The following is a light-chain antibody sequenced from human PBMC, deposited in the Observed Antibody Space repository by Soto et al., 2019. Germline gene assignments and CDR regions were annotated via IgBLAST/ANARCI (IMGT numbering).Light chain of an antibody. V-gene: IGLV2-14*01. J-gene: IGLJ1*01. CDR2: EVS. CDR1: SRDVGGSNY. Sequence: QSALIQPASVSGSPGQSITISCTGTSRDVGGSNYVSWYQHHPHRAPKLLIYEVSYRPSGVSSRFSGSKSGSTASLTISGLQAEDEADYYCSSYTSSNTLEVFGVGTKVTV. CDR3: SSYTSSNTLEV.